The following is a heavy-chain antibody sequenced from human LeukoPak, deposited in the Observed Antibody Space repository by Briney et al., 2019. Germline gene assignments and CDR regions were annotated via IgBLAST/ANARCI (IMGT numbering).Heavy chain of an antibody. CDR3: ARDRMGAIMYFDV. V-gene: IGHV3-7*03. Sequence: GGSLRLSCAASGFTFTNYWMSWVRQAPGKGLELVANIKQDRSEKYYVDSVKGRFTISRDNSRDRLYLETNSLRAEDTAVYYCARDRMGAIMYFDVWGRGTLVTVSS. J-gene: IGHJ2*01. D-gene: IGHD3-10*01. CDR2: IKQDRSEK. CDR1: GFTFTNYW.